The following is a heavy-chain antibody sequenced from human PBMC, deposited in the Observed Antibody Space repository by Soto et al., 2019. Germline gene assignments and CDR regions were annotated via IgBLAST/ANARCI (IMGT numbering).Heavy chain of an antibody. Sequence: PGGSLRLSCEASGFTLSSYWMSWIRQAPGKGLEWVANTRQDGGQSYLVDSVQGRFTISRDNAKNSVYLQMNSLRAEDTAGYDCVRDGSTGWHFGSWSQGTLVTVAS. J-gene: IGHJ4*02. V-gene: IGHV3-7*01. CDR1: GFTLSSYW. D-gene: IGHD6-19*01. CDR3: VRDGSTGWHFGS. CDR2: TRQDGGQS.